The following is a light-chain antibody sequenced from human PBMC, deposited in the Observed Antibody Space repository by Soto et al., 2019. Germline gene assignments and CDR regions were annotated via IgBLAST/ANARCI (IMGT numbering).Light chain of an antibody. CDR1: QGITSY. Sequence: GDRVTITCWASQGITSYLAWYQQKPGKAPKLLIYAASALQTGVSSRFSGSGYGTDFALTISNLQPEDFATYFCQQLYSYQLTFGGGTTVEF. CDR2: AAS. CDR3: QQLYSYQLT. V-gene: IGKV1-9*01. J-gene: IGKJ4*01.